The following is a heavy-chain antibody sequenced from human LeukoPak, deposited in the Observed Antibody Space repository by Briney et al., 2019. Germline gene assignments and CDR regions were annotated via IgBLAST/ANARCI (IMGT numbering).Heavy chain of an antibody. Sequence: GASVKVSCKTSGYTFTDYYIHWVRQAPGQGLEWVGRISPNSGGTNYAQNFQGRVTLSRDTSISTAYMELSRLRSDDTAVYYCARAREMATIGYWGQGTLVTVSS. V-gene: IGHV1-2*06. CDR2: ISPNSGGT. J-gene: IGHJ4*02. CDR1: GYTFTDYY. D-gene: IGHD5-24*01. CDR3: ARAREMATIGY.